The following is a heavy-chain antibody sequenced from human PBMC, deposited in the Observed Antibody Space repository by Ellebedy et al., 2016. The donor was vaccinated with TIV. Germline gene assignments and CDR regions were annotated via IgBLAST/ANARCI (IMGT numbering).Heavy chain of an antibody. J-gene: IGHJ3*02. CDR1: GFSFSAYW. CDR3: ARDSGWYFKDAFDI. CDR2: IRHDEREI. Sequence: GESLKISXAASGFSFSAYWMSWVRQVPGKGLEWVANIRHDEREIHYLDSVRGRFTISRDNAKNSLYLQMNSLRDEDTAVYYCARDSGWYFKDAFDIWGQGTMVTVSS. V-gene: IGHV3-7*01. D-gene: IGHD6-19*01.